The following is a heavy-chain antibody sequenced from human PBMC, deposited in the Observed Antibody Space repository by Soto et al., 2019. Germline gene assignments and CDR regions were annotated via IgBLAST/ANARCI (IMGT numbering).Heavy chain of an antibody. J-gene: IGHJ5*02. V-gene: IGHV1-69*01. D-gene: IGHD2-15*01. CDR2: IIPIFGTA. CDR1: GGTFSSYA. CDR3: ARLYCSGGSCYSGWFDP. Sequence: QVQLVQSGAEVKKPGSSVKVSCKASGGTFSSYAISWVRQAPGQGLEWMGGIIPIFGTANYAQKFQGRVTITADESTSTDYMELSSLRSEDTVVYYCARLYCSGGSCYSGWFDPWGQGTLVTVSS.